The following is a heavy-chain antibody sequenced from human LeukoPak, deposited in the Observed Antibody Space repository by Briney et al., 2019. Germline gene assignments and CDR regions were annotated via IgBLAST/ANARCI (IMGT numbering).Heavy chain of an antibody. D-gene: IGHD6-13*01. CDR1: GFTFSSYA. CDR3: AKSGIAAAGTGDLYFDY. Sequence: GGSLRLSCAASGFTFSSYAMSWVRQAPGKGLEWVSAISGSGGSTYYADSVKGRFTTSRDNSKNTLYLQMNSLRAEDTAVYYCAKSGIAAAGTGDLYFDYWGQGTLVTVSS. J-gene: IGHJ4*02. V-gene: IGHV3-23*01. CDR2: ISGSGGST.